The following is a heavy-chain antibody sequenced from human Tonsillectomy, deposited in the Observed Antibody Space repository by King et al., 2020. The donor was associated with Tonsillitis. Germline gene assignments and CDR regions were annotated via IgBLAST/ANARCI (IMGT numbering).Heavy chain of an antibody. CDR1: GYTSTSYY. CDR3: AMPGIAVAGTN. J-gene: IGHJ4*02. V-gene: IGHV1-46*01. CDR2: INPSDGST. Sequence: AQLVQSGAEVKKPGASVKISCKASGYTSTSYYMHWVRQAPGQGHEWMGIINPSDGSTCYAQKFQGRVTMTRDTSTSTVYMELSSLRSDDTAVYYCAMPGIAVAGTNWGQGTLVTVSS. D-gene: IGHD6-19*01.